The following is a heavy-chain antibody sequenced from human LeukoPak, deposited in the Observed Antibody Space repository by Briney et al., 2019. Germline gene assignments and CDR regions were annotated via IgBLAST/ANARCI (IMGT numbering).Heavy chain of an antibody. Sequence: GESLKISCKGSGYTFTNYWIAWVRQMPGKGLEWMGIIYPGDSDTRYSPSFQSQVTLSADKSISTAFLQWSSLEASDTAMYYCARTYRSSDPFDYWGQGTLVTASS. CDR3: ARTYRSSDPFDY. D-gene: IGHD6-6*01. CDR1: GYTFTNYW. CDR2: IYPGDSDT. J-gene: IGHJ4*02. V-gene: IGHV5-51*01.